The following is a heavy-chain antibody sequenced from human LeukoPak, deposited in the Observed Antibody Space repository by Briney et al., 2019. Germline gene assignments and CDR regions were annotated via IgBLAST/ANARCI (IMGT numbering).Heavy chain of an antibody. Sequence: GGSLRLSCAASGFTFSSYAMSWVRQAPGKGLEWVSAISGSGGSTYYADSVKGRFTISRDNSKNTLYLQMNSLRAEDTAVYYCASGPTYDYVRVILYWGQGTLVTVSS. J-gene: IGHJ4*02. CDR3: ASGPTYDYVRVILY. D-gene: IGHD3-16*01. CDR2: ISGSGGST. V-gene: IGHV3-23*01. CDR1: GFTFSSYA.